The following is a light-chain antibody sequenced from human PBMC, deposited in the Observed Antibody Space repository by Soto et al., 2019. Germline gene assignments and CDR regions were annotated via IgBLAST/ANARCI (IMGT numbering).Light chain of an antibody. CDR2: DVS. V-gene: IGKV1-5*01. CDR1: QTVRSW. CDR3: QQYSYYST. Sequence: DIQMTQSPSTLSASVGDTVTITCRAGQTVRSWLAWYQQKVGGAPKLLIYDVSTLESGVPSRFSGSGSGTEFTLTISSLQADVFATYYCQQYSYYSTFGQGTRLEIK. J-gene: IGKJ1*01.